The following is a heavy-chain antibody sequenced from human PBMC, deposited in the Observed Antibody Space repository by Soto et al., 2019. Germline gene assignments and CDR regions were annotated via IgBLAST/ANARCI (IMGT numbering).Heavy chain of an antibody. CDR2: IYYSGST. V-gene: IGHV4-30-4*01. CDR1: GGSISSGDYY. J-gene: IGHJ5*02. CDR3: ARATMIVAWRGDLRWFDP. D-gene: IGHD3-22*01. Sequence: QVQLQESGPGLVKPSQTLSLTCTVSGGSISSGDYYWSWIRQPPGKGLEWIGYIYYSGSTYYNPSHKSRVTISVDTSKTQFSLKLSSVTAADTAVYYCARATMIVAWRGDLRWFDPWGQGTLVTVSS.